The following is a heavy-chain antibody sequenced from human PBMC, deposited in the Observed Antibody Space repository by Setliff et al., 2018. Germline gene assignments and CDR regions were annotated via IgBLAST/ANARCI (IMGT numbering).Heavy chain of an antibody. V-gene: IGHV3-7*01. CDR3: TRDQDYYGMDV. CDR2: ITHDGSKT. J-gene: IGHJ6*02. CDR1: GFTFNTYW. Sequence: PGGSLRLSCAGSGFTFNTYWMTWVRQAPGKGLEWVASITHDGSKTYILDSVKGRFTISRDNTKNSLHLQMNSLRGEDTAVYHCTRDQDYYGMDVWGQGTTVTVSS.